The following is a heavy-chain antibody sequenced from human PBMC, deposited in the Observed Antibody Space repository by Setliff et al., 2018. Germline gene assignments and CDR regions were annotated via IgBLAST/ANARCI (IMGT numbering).Heavy chain of an antibody. CDR2: ISSNGGST. Sequence: GGSLRLSCAASGFAFGTYSMNWVRQAPGKGLEWVSLISSNGGSTYYADFVKGRFTISRDNSENTLYLQMNSLRAEDTAVYYCAPFCSHSSYCPPPDWGQGTLVTVSS. V-gene: IGHV3-23*01. D-gene: IGHD2-15*01. CDR1: GFAFGTYS. J-gene: IGHJ4*02. CDR3: APFCSHSSYCPPPD.